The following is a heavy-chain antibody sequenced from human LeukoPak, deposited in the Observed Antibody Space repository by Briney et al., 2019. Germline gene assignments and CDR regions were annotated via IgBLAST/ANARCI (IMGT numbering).Heavy chain of an antibody. D-gene: IGHD6-6*01. V-gene: IGHV3-48*03. CDR2: ISSSGSTI. CDR1: GFTFSSYE. Sequence: PGGSLRLSCAASGFTFSSYEMNWVRQAPGKGLEWVSYISSSGSTIYYADSVKGRFTISRDNAKNSLYLQMNSLRPEDTAVYYCARSIGFRFDPWGQGTLVTVSS. J-gene: IGHJ5*02. CDR3: ARSIGFRFDP.